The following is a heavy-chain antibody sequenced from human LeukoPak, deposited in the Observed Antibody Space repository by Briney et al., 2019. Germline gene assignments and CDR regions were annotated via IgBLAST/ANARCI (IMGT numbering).Heavy chain of an antibody. D-gene: IGHD3-10*01. J-gene: IGHJ4*02. CDR3: ASNYYGSGSYSGY. Sequence: GASVKVSYKASGGTFSSYTISWVRQAPGQGLEWMGRIIPILGIANYAQKFQGRVTITADKSTSTAYMELSSLRSEDTAVYYCASNYYGSGSYSGYWGQGTLVTVSS. CDR1: GGTFSSYT. CDR2: IIPILGIA. V-gene: IGHV1-69*02.